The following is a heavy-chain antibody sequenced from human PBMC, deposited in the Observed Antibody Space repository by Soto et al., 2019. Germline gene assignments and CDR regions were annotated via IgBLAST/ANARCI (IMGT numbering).Heavy chain of an antibody. D-gene: IGHD1-26*01. J-gene: IGHJ3*01. CDR1: GFSLSSNGVG. CDR3: ARKGSGIYAFDF. Sequence: QITLKESGPTLVKPTQTLTLTCTFSGFSLSSNGVGVGWIRQPPGKALEWLAVIYWDDSKHYSPSLKSRFTITKDTSKNQVVLTMTNMDPVDTATYYCARKGSGIYAFDFWGQGTMVTVSS. CDR2: IYWDDSK. V-gene: IGHV2-5*02.